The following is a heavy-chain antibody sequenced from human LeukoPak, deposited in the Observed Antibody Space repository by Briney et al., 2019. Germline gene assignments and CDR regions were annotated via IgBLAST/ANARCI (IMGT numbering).Heavy chain of an antibody. CDR3: ARDSDYRGSDY. Sequence: SETLSLTCTVSGGSISSSSYYWGWIRQPPGKGLEWIGSIYYSGSTYYNPSLKSRVTISVDTSKNQFSLKLSSVTAADTAVYYCARDSDYRGSDYWGQGTLVAVSS. V-gene: IGHV4-39*07. CDR2: IYYSGST. J-gene: IGHJ4*02. D-gene: IGHD4-11*01. CDR1: GGSISSSSYY.